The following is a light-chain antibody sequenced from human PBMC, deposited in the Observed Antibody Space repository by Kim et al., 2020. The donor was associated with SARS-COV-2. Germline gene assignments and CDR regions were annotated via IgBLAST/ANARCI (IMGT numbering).Light chain of an antibody. Sequence: SYELTQPPSVSVSPGQTASITCSGDKLGDKYACWYQQKPGQSPVLVIYQDSKWPSGIPERFSGSNSGNTATLTISGTQAMDEADYYCQAWDSSTNWVFGG. J-gene: IGLJ3*02. V-gene: IGLV3-1*01. CDR1: KLGDKY. CDR2: QDS. CDR3: QAWDSSTNWV.